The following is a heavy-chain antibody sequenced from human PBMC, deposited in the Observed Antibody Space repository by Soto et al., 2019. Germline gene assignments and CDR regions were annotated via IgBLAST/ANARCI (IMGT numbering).Heavy chain of an antibody. V-gene: IGHV3-23*01. D-gene: IGHD1-7*01. CDR2: ITGNGQTT. J-gene: IGHJ3*02. CDR3: AKCIQVNWNYDAFHI. CDR1: GFTFSSYS. Sequence: PGGSLRLSCSASGFTFSSYSMSLVRQAPGKGLECVSHITGNGQTTYYADSVKGRFTISRDTSRNTLYLQMNSLRAEDPALYYCAKCIQVNWNYDAFHIWGQGTMVTVSS.